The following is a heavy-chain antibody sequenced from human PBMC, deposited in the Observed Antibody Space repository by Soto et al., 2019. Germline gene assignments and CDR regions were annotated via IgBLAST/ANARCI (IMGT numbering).Heavy chain of an antibody. CDR2: ISYDGSNK. J-gene: IGHJ6*02. Sequence: GGSLRLSCAASGFTFSSYAMHWVRQAPGKGLEWVAVISYDGSNKYYADSVKGRFTISRDNSKNTLYLQMNSLRAEDTAVYYCARDARYSSGWRGRWYYYGMDVWGQGTTVTSP. CDR3: ARDARYSSGWRGRWYYYGMDV. D-gene: IGHD6-19*01. V-gene: IGHV3-30-3*01. CDR1: GFTFSSYA.